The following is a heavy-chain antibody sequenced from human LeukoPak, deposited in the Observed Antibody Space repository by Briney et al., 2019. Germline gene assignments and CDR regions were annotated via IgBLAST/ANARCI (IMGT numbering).Heavy chain of an antibody. CDR2: ISAYNGNT. J-gene: IGHJ6*02. D-gene: IGHD1-20*01. V-gene: IGHV1-18*01. CDR3: ASGITGLYGMDV. Sequence: ASVRVSSKASGYTFTSYGISWVRQAPGQGGEWMGWISAYNGNTNYAQKLQGRVTITTDTSTSTVYMELRSLRSDDTAVYYCASGITGLYGMDVWGQGTTVTVSS. CDR1: GYTFTSYG.